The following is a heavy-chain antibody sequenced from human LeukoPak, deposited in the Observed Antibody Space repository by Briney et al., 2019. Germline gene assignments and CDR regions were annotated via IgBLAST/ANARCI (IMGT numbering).Heavy chain of an antibody. J-gene: IGHJ4*02. CDR3: ARYYYDSSGYYY. D-gene: IGHD3-22*01. V-gene: IGHV1-2*02. Sequence: GASVKVSCKASEYTFTGYYMHWVRQAPGQGLEWMGWINPNSGGTNYAQKFQGRITMTRDTSISTAYMELSRLRSDDTAVYYCARYYYDSSGYYYWGQGTLVTVSS. CDR2: INPNSGGT. CDR1: EYTFTGYY.